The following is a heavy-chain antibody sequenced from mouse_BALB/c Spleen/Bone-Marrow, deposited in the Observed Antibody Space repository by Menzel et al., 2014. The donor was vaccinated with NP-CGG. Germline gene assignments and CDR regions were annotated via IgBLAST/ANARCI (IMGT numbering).Heavy chain of an antibody. J-gene: IGHJ2*01. CDR3: ARGGNWDDFDY. D-gene: IGHD4-1*01. Sequence: EVKLMESGGGLVQPGGSRKLSCAASGFTFSSFGMHWVRQAPEKGLEWAAYISSGSSTIYYADTVKGRFTISRDNPKNTLFLQMTSLRSEDTAMYYCARGGNWDDFDYWGQGTTLTVSS. V-gene: IGHV5-17*02. CDR1: GFTFSSFG. CDR2: ISSGSSTI.